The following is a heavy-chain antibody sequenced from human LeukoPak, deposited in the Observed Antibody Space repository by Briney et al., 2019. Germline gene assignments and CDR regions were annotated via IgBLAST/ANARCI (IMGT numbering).Heavy chain of an antibody. CDR1: EYTFTGYY. V-gene: IGHV1-2*02. D-gene: IGHD5-18*01. CDR3: ARDRPYSYGPFDY. J-gene: IGHJ4*02. CDR2: INPNSGGT. Sequence: ASVKVSCKASEYTFTGYYMHWVRQAPGQGLEWMGWINPNSGGTNYAQKFQGRVTMTRETSISTAYMELSRLRSDDTAVYYCARDRPYSYGPFDYWGQGTLVTVSS.